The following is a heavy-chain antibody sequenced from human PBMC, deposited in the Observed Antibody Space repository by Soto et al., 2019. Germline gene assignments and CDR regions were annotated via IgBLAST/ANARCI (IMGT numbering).Heavy chain of an antibody. D-gene: IGHD2-21*02. V-gene: IGHV3-74*01. Sequence: GGSLRLSCAASGFTLSNHWMHWVRQGPGKGLVWVSRVNSDESIISYADSVKGRFTISRDDAKNTLYLQMTSLRVEDTALYYCVCFECGRSAVVTAMEANGYWGQGTLVTVSS. CDR3: VCFECGRSAVVTAMEANGY. CDR2: VNSDESII. CDR1: GFTLSNHW. J-gene: IGHJ4*02.